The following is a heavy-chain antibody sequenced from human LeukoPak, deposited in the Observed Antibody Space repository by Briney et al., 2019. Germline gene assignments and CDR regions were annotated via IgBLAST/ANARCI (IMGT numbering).Heavy chain of an antibody. J-gene: IGHJ4*02. Sequence: ASVTVSCTASGYTFTTYYMHWVRQAPGQGLEWVGIINPRGGSTTYAQKFQGRVTMTRDTSTSTVYMELSSLKSDDTAVYYCARGGGPGNYPLDFWGQGTLVTVSS. CDR2: INPRGGST. V-gene: IGHV1-46*01. CDR1: GYTFTTYY. D-gene: IGHD1-7*01. CDR3: ARGGGPGNYPLDF.